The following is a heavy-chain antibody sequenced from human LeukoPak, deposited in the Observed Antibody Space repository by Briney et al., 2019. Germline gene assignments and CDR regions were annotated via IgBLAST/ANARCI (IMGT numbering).Heavy chain of an antibody. CDR2: TYYRSKWFH. V-gene: IGHV6-1*01. CDR1: GDSVSSNS. J-gene: IGHJ3*02. Sequence: SQTLSLTCVIFGDSVSSNSWNWIRQSPSRGLEWLGRTYYRSKWFHDYAVSVESRIIINPDTSKNQFTLQLNSVTPEDTAVYYCARDLPELHAFDIWGQGTMVTVSS. CDR3: ARDLPELHAFDI. D-gene: IGHD1-1*01.